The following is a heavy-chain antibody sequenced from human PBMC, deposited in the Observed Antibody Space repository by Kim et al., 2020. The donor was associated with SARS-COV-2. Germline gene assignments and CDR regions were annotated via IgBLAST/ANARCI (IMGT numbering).Heavy chain of an antibody. J-gene: IGHJ5*02. CDR3: ARVYSGSNNWFDP. Sequence: ASVKVSCKASGYTSTTYAMHWVRQAPGQRLEWMGWIITGTGDTRYSQKFQGRVTLTRDTSASTAYMELSSLTSEDTAVYYCARVYSGSNNWFDPWGQGTLVTVSS. CDR2: IITGTGDT. D-gene: IGHD1-26*01. V-gene: IGHV1-3*04. CDR1: GYTSTTYA.